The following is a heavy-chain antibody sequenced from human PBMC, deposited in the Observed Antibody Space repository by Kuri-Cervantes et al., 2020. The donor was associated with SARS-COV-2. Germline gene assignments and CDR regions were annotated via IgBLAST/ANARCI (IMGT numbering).Heavy chain of an antibody. CDR2: IYHSGST. CDR1: GGSISSGYY. Sequence: SETLSLTCAVSGGSISSGYYWGWIRQPPGKGLEWIGSIYHSGSTYYNPSLKSRVTISVDTSKNQFSLKLSSVTAADTAVYYCARDVGCSSTSCQDYYYYGMDVWGQGTTVTVSS. V-gene: IGHV4-38-2*02. J-gene: IGHJ6*02. D-gene: IGHD2-2*01. CDR3: ARDVGCSSTSCQDYYYYGMDV.